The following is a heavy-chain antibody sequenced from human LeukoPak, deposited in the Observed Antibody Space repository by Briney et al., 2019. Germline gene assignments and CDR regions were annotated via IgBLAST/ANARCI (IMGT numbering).Heavy chain of an antibody. CDR3: AKPYYYDSSGDYYFDY. CDR2: ISGSGGST. V-gene: IGHV3-23*01. D-gene: IGHD3-22*01. CDR1: GFTFSSYG. J-gene: IGHJ4*02. Sequence: GGSLRLSCAASGFTFSSYGMNWVRQAPGKGLEWVSGISGSGGSTYYADSVKGRFTISRDNSKNTLYLQMNSLRAEDTAVYYCAKPYYYDSSGDYYFDYWGQGTLVTVSS.